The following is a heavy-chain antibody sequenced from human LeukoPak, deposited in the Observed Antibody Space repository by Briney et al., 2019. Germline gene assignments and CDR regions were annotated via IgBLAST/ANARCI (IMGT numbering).Heavy chain of an antibody. CDR3: ARGDCSGGSCYSGLLYYFDY. D-gene: IGHD2-15*01. V-gene: IGHV5-51*01. J-gene: IGHJ4*02. Sequence: GESLKISCKGSGYSFTSYWIGWVRQMPGKGLEWMGIIYPGDSDTRYSPSFQGQVTISADKSISTAYLQWSSLKASDTAMYYCARGDCSGGSCYSGLLYYFDYWGQGTLVTVSS. CDR2: IYPGDSDT. CDR1: GYSFTSYW.